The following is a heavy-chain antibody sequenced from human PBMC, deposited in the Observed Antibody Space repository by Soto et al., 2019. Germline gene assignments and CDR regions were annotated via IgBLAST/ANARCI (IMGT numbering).Heavy chain of an antibody. D-gene: IGHD2-2*01. V-gene: IGHV4-61*01. CDR3: ARGYCTSTSCSIFNY. CDR2: IYYTGGT. Sequence: PSESLSLTCTVSGGSVSSGTFYWSWIRQPPGKGLEWIGYIYYTGGTTYNPSLKSRVTMSADTSQNQFSLRLSSVTAADTAVYYCARGYCTSTSCSIFNYWGQGTQVTVSS. CDR1: GGSVSSGTFY. J-gene: IGHJ4*02.